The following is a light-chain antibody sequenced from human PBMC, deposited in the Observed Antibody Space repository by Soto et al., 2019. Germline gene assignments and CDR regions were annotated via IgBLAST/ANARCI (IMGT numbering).Light chain of an antibody. CDR3: QQYGGSAPWT. CDR1: QTVNNNY. J-gene: IGKJ1*01. CDR2: GAS. V-gene: IGKV3-20*01. Sequence: EIVLTQPPGPLSVSPGDRVTLSCRAGQTVNNNYLAWYQQKPGQAPRLLIYGASTPATGTPARFSGSGSGTDFPLTVSRLEPEDFAVYYCQQYGGSAPWTFGPGTKGDMK.